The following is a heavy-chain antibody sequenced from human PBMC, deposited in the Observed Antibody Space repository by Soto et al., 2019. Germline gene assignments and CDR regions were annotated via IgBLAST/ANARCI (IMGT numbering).Heavy chain of an antibody. CDR1: GFTFSSYA. J-gene: IGHJ6*02. D-gene: IGHD6-13*01. CDR2: ISGSGGNT. CDR3: AKAPKGNYYYGMDV. V-gene: IGHV3-23*01. Sequence: DVQLLESGGGLGQPGGSLRLSCAASGFTFSSYAMSWVRQAPGKGLEWVSGISGSGGNTYYADSVKGRFTFSRDNSQTTLYLERHSLTAEDTAVYYCAKAPKGNYYYGMDVWGQGPTLTVSS.